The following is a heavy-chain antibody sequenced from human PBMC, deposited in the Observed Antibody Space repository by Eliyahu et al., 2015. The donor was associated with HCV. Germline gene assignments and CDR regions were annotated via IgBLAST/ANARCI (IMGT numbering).Heavy chain of an antibody. CDR3: ARDSSSGSYAGNWFDP. D-gene: IGHD3-10*01. J-gene: IGHJ5*02. CDR2: ISSSSSTI. CDR1: XFTFSXYS. Sequence: EVQLVESGGGLVQPGGSLRLSCAASXFTFSXYSMNWVRQAPGKGLEWVSYISSSSSTIYYADSVKGRFTISRDNAKNSLYLQMNSLRDEDTAVYYCARDSSSGSYAGNWFDPWGQGTLVTVSS. V-gene: IGHV3-48*02.